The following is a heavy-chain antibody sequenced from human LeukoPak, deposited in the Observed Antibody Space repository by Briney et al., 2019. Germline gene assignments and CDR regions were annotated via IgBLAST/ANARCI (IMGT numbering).Heavy chain of an antibody. CDR2: INPNSGGT. V-gene: IGHV1-2*06. J-gene: IGHJ4*02. Sequence: ASVKVSCKASGYTFTSYDINWVRQAPGQGLEWMGRINPNSGGTNYAQKFQGRVTMTRDTSISTAYMELSRLRSDDTAVYYCAGPGYSSGSFDYWGQGTLVTVSS. CDR1: GYTFTSYD. D-gene: IGHD6-19*01. CDR3: AGPGYSSGSFDY.